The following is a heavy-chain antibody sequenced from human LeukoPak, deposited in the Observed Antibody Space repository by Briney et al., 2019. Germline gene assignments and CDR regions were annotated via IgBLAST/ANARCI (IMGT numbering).Heavy chain of an antibody. CDR1: GFTFSSYA. V-gene: IGHV3-30-3*01. CDR3: ARDRVITVTNTIMDV. D-gene: IGHD4-17*01. J-gene: IGHJ6*02. Sequence: GGSLRLSCAASGFTFSSYAMHWVRQAPGKGLEWVAVISYDGSNKYYADSVKGRFTISRDNSKNTLYLQMNSLRAEGTAVYYCARDRVITVTNTIMDVWGQGTTVTVSS. CDR2: ISYDGSNK.